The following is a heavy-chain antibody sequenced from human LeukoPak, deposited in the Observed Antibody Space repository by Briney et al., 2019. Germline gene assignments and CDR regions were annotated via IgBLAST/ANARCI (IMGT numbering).Heavy chain of an antibody. CDR1: GGSISSYY. V-gene: IGHV4-59*08. CDR2: IYYSGST. J-gene: IGHJ3*02. D-gene: IGHD6-13*01. Sequence: SETLSLTCTVSGGSISSYYWNWIRQPPGKGLEWIGYIYYSGSTNYNPSLKSRVTISVDTSKTHFSLRLSSVTAADTAIYYCARRRRIAAAGTDAFDIWGQGTMVTVSS. CDR3: ARRRRIAAAGTDAFDI.